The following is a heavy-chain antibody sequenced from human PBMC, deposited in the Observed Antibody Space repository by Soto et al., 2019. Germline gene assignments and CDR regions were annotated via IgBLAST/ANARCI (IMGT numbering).Heavy chain of an antibody. Sequence: SVKVSCKASGGTFSSYAISWVRQAPGQGLEWMGGIIPIFGTANYAQKFQGRVTITADESTSAAYMELSSLRSEDTAVYYCALPKGGAVAVFDYRGQGTLVTVSS. V-gene: IGHV1-69*13. CDR2: IIPIFGTA. J-gene: IGHJ4*02. D-gene: IGHD6-19*01. CDR1: GGTFSSYA. CDR3: ALPKGGAVAVFDY.